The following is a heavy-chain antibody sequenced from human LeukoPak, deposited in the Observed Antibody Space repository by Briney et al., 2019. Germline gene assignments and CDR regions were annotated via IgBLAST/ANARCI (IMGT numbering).Heavy chain of an antibody. Sequence: GGSLRLSCAASGFTFSNYWMSWVRQAPGKGLEWVANIKEDGSEKYYVDVVKGRFTVSRDNAKNSLYLQMNSLRAEDTAVYYCAELGITMIGGVWGKGTTVTISS. CDR3: AELGITMIGGV. D-gene: IGHD3-10*02. CDR2: IKEDGSEK. V-gene: IGHV3-7*01. CDR1: GFTFSNYW. J-gene: IGHJ6*04.